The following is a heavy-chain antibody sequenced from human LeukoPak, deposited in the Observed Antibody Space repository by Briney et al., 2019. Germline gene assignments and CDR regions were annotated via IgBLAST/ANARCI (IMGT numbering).Heavy chain of an antibody. Sequence: SGTLSLTCTVSGGSISSYYWSWIRQPPGKGLEWIGYIYYSGSTNYNPSLKSRVTISVDTSKNQFSLKLSSVTAADTAVYYCARHGGYSSGWPDFFDYWGQGTLVTVSS. CDR1: GGSISSYY. D-gene: IGHD6-19*01. CDR2: IYYSGST. CDR3: ARHGGYSSGWPDFFDY. V-gene: IGHV4-59*08. J-gene: IGHJ4*02.